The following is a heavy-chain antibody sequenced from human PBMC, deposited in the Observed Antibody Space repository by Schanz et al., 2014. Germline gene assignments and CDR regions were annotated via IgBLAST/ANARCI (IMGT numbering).Heavy chain of an antibody. Sequence: QVQLVQSGGGVVQPGGSLRLSCAASGFTFTSYSMHWVRQAPGKGLEWVAIISYDGRHKNYADSVKGRFTISRDNSKNTLHLQMNSLRVEDTAVYYCIRGDIMVVPVAHFWGQGILVTVSS. CDR3: IRGDIMVVPVAHF. D-gene: IGHD2-2*01. CDR2: ISYDGRHK. V-gene: IGHV3-30*03. J-gene: IGHJ4*02. CDR1: GFTFTSYS.